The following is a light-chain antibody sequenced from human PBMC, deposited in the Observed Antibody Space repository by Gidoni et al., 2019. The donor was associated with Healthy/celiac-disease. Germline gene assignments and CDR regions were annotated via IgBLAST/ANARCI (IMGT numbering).Light chain of an antibody. CDR1: QSVSSY. Sequence: EIVLTQSPATLSLSPGERATLPCRASQSVSSYLAWYQQKPGQAPRLLIYDASNRATVIPARFSGSGSGTDFTLTISSLEPEDFAVYYCQQRSNWPWTFGQGTKVEIK. J-gene: IGKJ1*01. CDR2: DAS. V-gene: IGKV3-11*01. CDR3: QQRSNWPWT.